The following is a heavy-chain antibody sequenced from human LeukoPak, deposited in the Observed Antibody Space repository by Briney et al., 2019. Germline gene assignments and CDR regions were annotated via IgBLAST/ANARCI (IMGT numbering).Heavy chain of an antibody. J-gene: IGHJ3*02. CDR3: AKDPRSLEEGAFDI. D-gene: IGHD1-1*01. CDR2: ISYDGSNK. CDR1: GFTFSSYG. Sequence: GGSLRLSCAPSGFTFSSYGMHWVRQAPGKGLEWVAVISYDGSNKYYADSVKGRFTISRDNSKNTLYLQMNSLRAEDTAVYYCAKDPRSLEEGAFDIWGQGTMVTVSS. V-gene: IGHV3-30*18.